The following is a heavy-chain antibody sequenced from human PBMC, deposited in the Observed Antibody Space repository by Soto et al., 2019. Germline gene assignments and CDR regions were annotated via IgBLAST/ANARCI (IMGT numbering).Heavy chain of an antibody. CDR2: ISGGGGTT. CDR3: AKALGHDSPFEY. J-gene: IGHJ4*02. V-gene: IGHV3-23*01. CDR1: VFTFIDYA. D-gene: IGHD1-1*01. Sequence: EVQLLESGGGLVQPGGSLRLSCTASVFTFIDYAMSWLRQAQGKRLEWVSLISGGGGTTQYADSVKGRFTISRDNSKNTVNLQMNSLRVEPTAVYFCAKALGHDSPFEYWGQGTLVTVSS.